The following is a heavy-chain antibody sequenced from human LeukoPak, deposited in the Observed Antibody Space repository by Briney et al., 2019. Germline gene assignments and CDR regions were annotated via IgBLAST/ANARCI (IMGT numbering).Heavy chain of an antibody. CDR3: TTLITMIVVDEYFQH. Sequence: RGALRLSCAASGFTFSNAWMSWVRQAPGKGLEWVGRIKSKTDGGTTDYAAPVKGRFTISRDDSKNTLYLQMNSLKTEDTAVYYCTTLITMIVVDEYFQHWGQGTLVTVSS. CDR2: IKSKTDGGTT. CDR1: GFTFSNAW. D-gene: IGHD3-22*01. V-gene: IGHV3-15*01. J-gene: IGHJ1*01.